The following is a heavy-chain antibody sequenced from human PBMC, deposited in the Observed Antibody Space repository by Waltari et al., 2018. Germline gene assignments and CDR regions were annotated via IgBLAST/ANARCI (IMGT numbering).Heavy chain of an antibody. CDR2: IIPILGIA. CDR1: GRTFSSYT. Sequence: QVQLVQSGAEVKKPGSSVKVSCKASGRTFSSYTISWMRPAPGQGLEWMGRIIPILGIANYAQKFQGRVTITADKSTSTAYMELSSLRSEDTAVYYCARPGYSSGWYDAFDIWGQGTMVTVSS. D-gene: IGHD6-19*01. CDR3: ARPGYSSGWYDAFDI. V-gene: IGHV1-69*02. J-gene: IGHJ3*02.